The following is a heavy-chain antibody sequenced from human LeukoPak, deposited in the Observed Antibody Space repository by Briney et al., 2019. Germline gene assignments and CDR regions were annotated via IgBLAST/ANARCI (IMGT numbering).Heavy chain of an antibody. D-gene: IGHD2-15*01. Sequence: SDTLSLTCAVCGGCFSGYYWSCIRQPPGKGLEWIGEINHSGNTNYNPSLKSRATISVATSKNQFSLKLSSVTAAATAVYYCARFYSDIWGQGTMVTVSS. CDR3: ARFYSDI. V-gene: IGHV4-34*01. CDR1: GGCFSGYY. CDR2: INHSGNT. J-gene: IGHJ3*02.